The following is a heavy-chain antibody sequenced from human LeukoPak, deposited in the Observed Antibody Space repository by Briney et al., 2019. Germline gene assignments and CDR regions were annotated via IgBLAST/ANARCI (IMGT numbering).Heavy chain of an antibody. CDR2: ISSSSSTI. Sequence: GGSLRLSCAASGFTFSSYSMNWVRQAPGKGLEWVSYISSSSSTIYYADSVKGRFTISRDNAKNSLYLQMNSLRAEDTAVYYCARGQGGAYYDFWSGYWTLDYWGQGTLVTVSS. V-gene: IGHV3-48*01. J-gene: IGHJ4*02. CDR3: ARGQGGAYYDFWSGYWTLDY. CDR1: GFTFSSYS. D-gene: IGHD3-3*01.